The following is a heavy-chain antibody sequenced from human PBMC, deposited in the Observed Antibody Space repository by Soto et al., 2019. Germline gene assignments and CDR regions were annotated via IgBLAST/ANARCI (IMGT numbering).Heavy chain of an antibody. V-gene: IGHV4-59*01. J-gene: IGHJ3*02. CDR2: IYYSGST. CDR1: GGSIGSYY. CDR3: ARVWGGAFDI. D-gene: IGHD3-10*01. Sequence: QVQLQESGPGLVKPSETLSLTCTVSGGSIGSYYWSWIRQPPGKGLEWIGYIYYSGSTNYNPSLKSRVTISVDTSKNQFSLKLISVTAADTAVYYCARVWGGAFDIWGQGTMVTVSS.